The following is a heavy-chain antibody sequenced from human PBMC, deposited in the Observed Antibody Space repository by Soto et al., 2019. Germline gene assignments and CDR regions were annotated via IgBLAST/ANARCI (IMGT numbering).Heavy chain of an antibody. CDR3: ARRMTSSWWFFDL. CDR2: MNPNSGNT. CDR1: GYTFKNYD. Sequence: QVQLLQSGAEVKKPGASVRVSCRASGYTFKNYDINWVRRAPGQGLEWMGWMNPNSGNTGYAQKFQDRVTMTTDTSTRTAYRELSSLTSEATALYFCARRMTSSWWFFDLWGSGTQVTVSS. V-gene: IGHV1-8*01. J-gene: IGHJ2*01. D-gene: IGHD3-10*01.